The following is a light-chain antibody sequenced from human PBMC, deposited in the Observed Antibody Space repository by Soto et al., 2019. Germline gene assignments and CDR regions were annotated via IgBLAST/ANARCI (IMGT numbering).Light chain of an antibody. CDR1: QSLLHSNGYNY. V-gene: IGKV2-28*01. CDR2: LGS. CDR3: MQALQTSIT. J-gene: IGKJ5*01. Sequence: DMVMTQSPLSLPVTPGEPASISCRSSQSLLHSNGYNYLVWYLQKPGQSPHLLIYLGSYRASGVPDRFSGSGSGTDFTLKISRVEAEDVGVYYCMQALQTSITSAQRARLEI.